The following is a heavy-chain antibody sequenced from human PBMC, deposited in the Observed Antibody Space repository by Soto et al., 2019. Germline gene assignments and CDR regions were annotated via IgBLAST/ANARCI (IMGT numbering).Heavy chain of an antibody. CDR1: GFSLSTSGMR. V-gene: IGHV2-70*04. D-gene: IGHD1-26*01. CDR3: ARDRGIVGAHFDY. Sequence: GSGPTLVNPTQTLTLTCTFSGFSLSTSGMRVSWIRQPPGKALQWLARIDWDDDKFYTTSLRTRLTISKDTSKNQVVLTMTNMDPVDTATYYCARDRGIVGAHFDYWGQGTLVTVSS. J-gene: IGHJ4*02. CDR2: IDWDDDK.